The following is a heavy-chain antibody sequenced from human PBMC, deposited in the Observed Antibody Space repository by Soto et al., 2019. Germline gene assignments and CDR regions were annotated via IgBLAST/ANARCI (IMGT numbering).Heavy chain of an antibody. V-gene: IGHV4-34*01. CDR1: CGFLSGSY. D-gene: IGHD3-16*01. CDR2: INHVAGT. J-gene: IGHJ5*02. Sequence: PSETQSLTCEVYCGFLSGSYWTWIRQPPGKGLGWIGEINHVAGTNYNPSLKSRVTMSVDTSQNHFSLRLISVTAADTAMYFCVRIRYQLPSSVLWLYPRGHGTPVTVSS. CDR3: VRIRYQLPSSVLWLYP.